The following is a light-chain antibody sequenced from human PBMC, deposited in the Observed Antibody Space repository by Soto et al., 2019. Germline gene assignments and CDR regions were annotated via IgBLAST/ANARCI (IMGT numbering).Light chain of an antibody. V-gene: IGKV3-20*01. Sequence: EIVLTQFPGTLSLSPGERATLSCRASQSVSSSYLAWYQQKPGQAPRLLIYGASRRATGIPDRFSGSGSGTDFTLTISRLEPEDCAVYYCQQYGSSPRTFGQGTKVEIK. CDR2: GAS. CDR3: QQYGSSPRT. CDR1: QSVSSSY. J-gene: IGKJ1*01.